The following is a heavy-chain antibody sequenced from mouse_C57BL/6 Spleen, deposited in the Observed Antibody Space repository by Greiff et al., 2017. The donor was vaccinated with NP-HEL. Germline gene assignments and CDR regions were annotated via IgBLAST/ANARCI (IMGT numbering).Heavy chain of an antibody. CDR1: GFTFSSYA. CDR2: ISDGGSYT. Sequence: EVKVEESGGGLVKPGGSLKLSCAASGFTFSSYAMSWVRQTPEKRLEWVATISDGGSYTYYPDNVKGRFTISRDNAKNNLYLQMSQLKSEDTAMYYCAREEDYEYAMDYWGQGTSVTVSS. V-gene: IGHV5-4*01. J-gene: IGHJ4*01. D-gene: IGHD2-4*01. CDR3: AREEDYEYAMDY.